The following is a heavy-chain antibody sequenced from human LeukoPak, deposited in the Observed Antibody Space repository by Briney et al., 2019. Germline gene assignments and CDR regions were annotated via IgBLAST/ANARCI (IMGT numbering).Heavy chain of an antibody. CDR2: IYYSGST. J-gene: IGHJ4*02. V-gene: IGHV4-31*11. D-gene: IGHD5-18*01. CDR1: GGSISSGGYY. CDR3: ARVVDTRFDY. Sequence: SQTLSLTCAVSGGSISSGGYYWSWIRQNPGKGLEWIGYIYYSGSTYYNPSLKSRVTISVDTSKNQFSLKLSSVTAADTAVYYCARVVDTRFDYWGQGTLVTVSS.